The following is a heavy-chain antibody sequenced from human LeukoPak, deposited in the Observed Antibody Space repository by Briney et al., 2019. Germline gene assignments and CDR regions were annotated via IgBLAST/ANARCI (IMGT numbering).Heavy chain of an antibody. CDR1: GFTFSSYW. Sequence: GGSLRLSCAASGFTFSSYWMHWVRQAPGKGLVWVSRINSDGSSTTYADSVKGRFTISRDIAKNTLYLQVSSLRAEDTAVYYCARGAWGSHDYWGQGTLVTVSS. D-gene: IGHD7-27*01. V-gene: IGHV3-74*01. CDR3: ARGAWGSHDY. CDR2: INSDGSST. J-gene: IGHJ4*02.